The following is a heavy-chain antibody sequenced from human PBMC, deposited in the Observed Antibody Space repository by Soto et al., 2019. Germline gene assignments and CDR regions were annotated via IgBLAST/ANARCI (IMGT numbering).Heavy chain of an antibody. Sequence: QVQLVESGGGVVQPGRSLRLSCAASGFTFSSYAMHWVRQAPGKGLEWVAVIYSGGLTYYADSVKGRFTISRDNSRNTLYLQMNSLRAEDTAVYYCASGLPHSGSYNTPSLYSWGQGTLVTVSS. J-gene: IGHJ4*02. CDR2: IYSGGLT. CDR3: ASGLPHSGSYNTPSLYS. CDR1: GFTFSSYA. V-gene: IGHV3-30*14. D-gene: IGHD1-26*01.